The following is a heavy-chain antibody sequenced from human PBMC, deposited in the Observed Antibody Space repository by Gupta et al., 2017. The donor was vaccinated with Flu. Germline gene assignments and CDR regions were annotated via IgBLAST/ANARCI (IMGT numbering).Heavy chain of an antibody. V-gene: IGHV4-34*01. CDR3: ARATRVGRWGSYYGMDV. D-gene: IGHD3-16*01. CDR1: D. Sequence: DRSWIRQPPGKGLEWIGEINHSGSTNYNPSLKSRVTISVDTSKNQFSLKLSSVTAADTAVYYCARATRVGRWGSYYGMDVWGQGTTVTVSS. J-gene: IGHJ6*02. CDR2: INHSGST.